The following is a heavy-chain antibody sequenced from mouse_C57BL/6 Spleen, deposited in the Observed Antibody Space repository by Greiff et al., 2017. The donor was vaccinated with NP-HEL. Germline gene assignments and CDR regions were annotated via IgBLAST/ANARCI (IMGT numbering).Heavy chain of an antibody. CDR3: ARGVTGTSGFAY. V-gene: IGHV1-82*01. CDR2: IYPGDGDA. Sequence: QVQLQQSGPELVKPGASVKISCKASGYAFSSSWMNWVKQRPGKGLEWIGRIYPGDGDANYNGKFKGKATLTADKSSSTAYMQLSSLTSEDSAVYFCARGVTGTSGFAYWGQGTLVTVSA. J-gene: IGHJ3*01. CDR1: GYAFSSSW. D-gene: IGHD4-1*01.